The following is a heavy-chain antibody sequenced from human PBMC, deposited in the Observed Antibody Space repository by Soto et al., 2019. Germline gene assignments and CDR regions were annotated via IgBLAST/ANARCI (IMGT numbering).Heavy chain of an antibody. CDR2: INHSGGT. CDR1: GGSFSGYY. Sequence: PSETLSLTCAVYGGSFSGYYWSWIRQPPGKGLEWIGEINHSGGTNYNPSLKSRVTISVDTSKNQFSLKLSSVTAADTAVYYCARGEITMVRGGFFNPCYYYGMDVWGQGTTVTVSS. CDR3: ARGEITMVRGGFFNPCYYYGMDV. V-gene: IGHV4-34*01. D-gene: IGHD3-10*01. J-gene: IGHJ6*02.